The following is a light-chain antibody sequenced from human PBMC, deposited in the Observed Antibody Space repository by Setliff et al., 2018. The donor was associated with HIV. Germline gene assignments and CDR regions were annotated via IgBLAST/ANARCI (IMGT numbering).Light chain of an antibody. CDR2: ENN. CDR3: GTWDSSLSAPV. Sequence: QSALTQPPSVSAAPGQEVTISCSGSSSNIGNNYVSWYQQFPGTAPKLFVYENNKRPSGIPDRVSGSKSGTSATLGITGLQTGDEADYYCGTWDSSLSAPVFGGGTKVTVL. CDR1: SSNIGNNY. V-gene: IGLV1-51*02. J-gene: IGLJ3*02.